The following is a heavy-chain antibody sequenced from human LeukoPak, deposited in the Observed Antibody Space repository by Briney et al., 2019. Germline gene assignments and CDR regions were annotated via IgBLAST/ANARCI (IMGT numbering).Heavy chain of an antibody. V-gene: IGHV5-51*01. CDR3: ARRRGRYSGDAFDI. J-gene: IGHJ3*02. D-gene: IGHD1-26*01. CDR1: GYRFTSYW. Sequence: ESLKISCKGSGYRFTSYWIVWVLQMPGKGLEWMGFIYPGDSDTRYSPSFQGQVTISADKSMSTAYLQWSSLKASDTAMYYCARRRGRYSGDAFDIWGQGTMVTVSS. CDR2: IYPGDSDT.